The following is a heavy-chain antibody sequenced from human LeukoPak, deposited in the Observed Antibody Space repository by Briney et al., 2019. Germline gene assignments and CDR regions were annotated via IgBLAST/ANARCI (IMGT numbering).Heavy chain of an antibody. CDR1: GYTFTGYY. D-gene: IGHD6-19*01. Sequence: GASVKVSCKASGYTFTGYYMHWVRQAPGQGLEWMGWINPNSGGTNYAQKFQGRVTMTRDTSISTAYMELSRLRSDDTAVYYCARVVGLAVAGVGYWGQGTLVTVSS. J-gene: IGHJ4*02. V-gene: IGHV1-2*02. CDR3: ARVVGLAVAGVGY. CDR2: INPNSGGT.